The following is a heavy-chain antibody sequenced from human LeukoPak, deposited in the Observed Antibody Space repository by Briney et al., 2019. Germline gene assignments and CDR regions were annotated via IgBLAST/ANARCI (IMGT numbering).Heavy chain of an antibody. J-gene: IGHJ4*02. CDR3: ASPGPDYGDYAYDF. CDR2: IYYTGST. V-gene: IGHV4-59*01. Sequence: SEPLSLTCTVSGGSISSYYWSWIRQPPGKGLEWIGFIYYTGSTIYSPSLKSRVTISLDTSKNQFSLKLTSVTAADTAIYYCASPGPDYGDYAYDFWGQGTLVTVSS. D-gene: IGHD4-17*01. CDR1: GGSISSYY.